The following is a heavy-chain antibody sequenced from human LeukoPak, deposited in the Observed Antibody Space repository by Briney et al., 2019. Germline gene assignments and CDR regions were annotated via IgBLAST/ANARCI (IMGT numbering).Heavy chain of an antibody. CDR2: IKPDGSEK. Sequence: QPGGSLRLSCEASGFTFSSYSMNWVRQAPGKGLEWVANIKPDGSEKYDVDSLKGRFTISRDNAKNSLYLQMNSLRDEDTAVYFCVRARVDYWGQGTLVTVSS. CDR1: GFTFSSYS. CDR3: VRARVDY. J-gene: IGHJ4*02. V-gene: IGHV3-7*04.